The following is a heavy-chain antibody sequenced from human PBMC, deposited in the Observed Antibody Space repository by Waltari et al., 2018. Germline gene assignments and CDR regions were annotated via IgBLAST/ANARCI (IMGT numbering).Heavy chain of an antibody. D-gene: IGHD3-22*01. CDR2: IHHSGSA. Sequence: HVPLQQWGIGLLNPSETLSLTCAVYDGSLTGYSWRWIRQSPGKGLEWIGEIHHSGSANYNPSLESRLSISVDTANNQFSLRLSFVTAADTAMYYCAREGDDNSDYFRYYFDYWGQGTLVTVSS. CDR1: DGSLTGYS. J-gene: IGHJ4*02. CDR3: AREGDDNSDYFRYYFDY. V-gene: IGHV4-34*01.